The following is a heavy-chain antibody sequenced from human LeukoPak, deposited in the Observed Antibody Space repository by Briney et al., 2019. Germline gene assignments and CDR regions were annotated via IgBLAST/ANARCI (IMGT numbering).Heavy chain of an antibody. Sequence: GGSLRLSCAASGFTFSSYSVNWVRQAPGKGLEWVSAISGSGGSTYYADSVKGRFTISRDNSKNTLYLQMNSLRAEDTAVYYCAKDQRGGYSDYWGQGTLVTVSS. CDR3: AKDQRGGYSDY. V-gene: IGHV3-23*01. J-gene: IGHJ4*02. CDR1: GFTFSSYS. CDR2: ISGSGGST. D-gene: IGHD5-18*01.